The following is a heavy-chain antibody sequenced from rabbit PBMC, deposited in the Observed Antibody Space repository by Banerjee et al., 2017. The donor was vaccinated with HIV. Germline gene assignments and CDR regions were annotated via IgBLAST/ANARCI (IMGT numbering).Heavy chain of an antibody. D-gene: IGHD4-1*01. CDR2: IDTGSSGFT. J-gene: IGHJ6*01. V-gene: IGHV1S40*01. Sequence: QSLEESGGDLVKPGASLTLTCIASGVSFSGNSYMCWVRQAPGKGLEWIACIDTGSSGFTYFASWAKGRFTISKTSSTTVTLQMTSLTAADTATYFCARDLVGVIGWNSGWRGPGTLVTVS. CDR1: GVSFSGNSY. CDR3: ARDLVGVIGWNSGW.